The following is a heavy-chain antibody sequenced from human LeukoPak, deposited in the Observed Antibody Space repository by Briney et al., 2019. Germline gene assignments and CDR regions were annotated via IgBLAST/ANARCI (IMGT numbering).Heavy chain of an antibody. V-gene: IGHV4-34*01. J-gene: IGHJ6*02. CDR1: GRSFSGYY. D-gene: IGHD2-2*01. Sequence: SETLSLTCAVYGRSFSGYYWSWIRQPPGKGLEWIGEINHSGSTNYNPSLKSRVTISVDTSKNQFSLKLSSVTAADTAVYYCALYCSSTSCQTDNYYYYGMDVWGQGTTVTVSS. CDR2: INHSGST. CDR3: ALYCSSTSCQTDNYYYYGMDV.